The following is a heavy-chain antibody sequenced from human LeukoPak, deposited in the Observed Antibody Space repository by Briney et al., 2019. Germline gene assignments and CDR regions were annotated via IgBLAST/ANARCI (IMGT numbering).Heavy chain of an antibody. CDR2: ISGSGGST. D-gene: IGHD3-22*01. V-gene: IGHV3-23*01. CDR3: AKDGAYYDSSGYYWD. Sequence: GGSLRLSCAASGFTFSSYAMSWVRQAPGKGLECVSAISGSGGSTYYADSVKGRFTISRDNAKNSLYLQMNSLRAEDTAVYYCAKDGAYYDSSGYYWDWGQGTLVTVSS. CDR1: GFTFSSYA. J-gene: IGHJ4*02.